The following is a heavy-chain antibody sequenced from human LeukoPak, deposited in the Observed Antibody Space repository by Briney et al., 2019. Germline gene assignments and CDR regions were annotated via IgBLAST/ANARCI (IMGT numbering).Heavy chain of an antibody. CDR3: ARGTYYYDSSGYNPTY. Sequence: PGGSLRLSCAASGFTFSSYSMNWVRQAPGKGLEWVSSISSSSSYIYYADSVKGRFTISRDNAKNSLYLQMNSLRAEDTAVYYCARGTYYYDSSGYNPTYWGQGTPVTVSS. V-gene: IGHV3-21*01. J-gene: IGHJ4*02. D-gene: IGHD3-22*01. CDR2: ISSSSSYI. CDR1: GFTFSSYS.